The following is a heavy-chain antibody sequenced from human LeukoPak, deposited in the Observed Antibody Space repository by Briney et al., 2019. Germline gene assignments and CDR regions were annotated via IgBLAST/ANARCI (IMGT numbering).Heavy chain of an antibody. CDR1: GYRFSSYG. D-gene: IGHD2-2*01. V-gene: IGHV1-18*04. CDR2: ISAYNGNT. Sequence: ASVKVSCKASGYRFSSYGISWVRQAPGQGLEWMGWISAYNGNTNYAQKFQGRVTMTRDTSISTAYMELSRLRSDDTAVYYCARGERGSSTSWGQGTLVTVSS. CDR3: ARGERGSSTS. J-gene: IGHJ4*02.